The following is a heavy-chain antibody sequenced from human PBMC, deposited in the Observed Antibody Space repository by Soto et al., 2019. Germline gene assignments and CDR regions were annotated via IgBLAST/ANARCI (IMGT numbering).Heavy chain of an antibody. CDR1: GYTLTELS. J-gene: IGHJ6*02. V-gene: IGHV1-24*01. Sequence: ASVKVSCKVSGYTLTELSMHWVRQAPGKGLEWMGGFDPEDGETIYAQKFQGRVTMTEDTSTDTAYMELSSLRSEDTAVYYCATDLGGSGSPNYYCYGMDVWGQGTTVTVSS. CDR3: ATDLGGSGSPNYYCYGMDV. CDR2: FDPEDGET. D-gene: IGHD3-10*01.